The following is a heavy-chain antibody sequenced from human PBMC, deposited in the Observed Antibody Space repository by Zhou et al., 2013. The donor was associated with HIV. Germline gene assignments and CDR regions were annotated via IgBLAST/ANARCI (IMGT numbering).Heavy chain of an antibody. CDR2: IIPMFGTS. D-gene: IGHD1-26*01. V-gene: IGHV1-69*05. J-gene: IGHJ6*03. Sequence: QVQLVQSGAEVKKPGSSVKVSCKGFVPHGISWVRQAPGQGLEWMGGIIPMFGTSNYAQKFQGRVTITTDESTSTVYMELSSLRSEDTAVYYCARDLGAGSGATYYYYYMDVWGKGPRSPSP. CDR1: VPHG. CDR3: ARDLGAGSGATYYYYYMDV.